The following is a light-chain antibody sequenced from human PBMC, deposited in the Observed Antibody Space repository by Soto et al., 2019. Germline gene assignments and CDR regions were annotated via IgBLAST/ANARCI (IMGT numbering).Light chain of an antibody. CDR2: KTS. J-gene: IGKJ1*01. Sequence: DIQVTQSPSTLSAFVGDRVTITCRASQSISPWLAWYQQKPGKAPKLLIYKTSNLESGVPSRFSGSGSGTEFTLTIGSLQPDDFATYYCQQYSTYPWTFGRGTEVEIK. CDR1: QSISPW. V-gene: IGKV1-5*03. CDR3: QQYSTYPWT.